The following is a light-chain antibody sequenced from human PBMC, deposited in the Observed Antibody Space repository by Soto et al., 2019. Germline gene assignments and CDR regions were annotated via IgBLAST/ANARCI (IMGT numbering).Light chain of an antibody. CDR1: QSVSSN. Sequence: EIVMTQSPATLSVSPGERATLSCRASQSVSSNLACYQQKPGQAPRLLIYGASTRATGIPARFSGSGSGTEFTLTISILQSEDVAVYYCQQYKNWPWTFGQGTKVEIK. CDR2: GAS. V-gene: IGKV3-15*01. J-gene: IGKJ1*01. CDR3: QQYKNWPWT.